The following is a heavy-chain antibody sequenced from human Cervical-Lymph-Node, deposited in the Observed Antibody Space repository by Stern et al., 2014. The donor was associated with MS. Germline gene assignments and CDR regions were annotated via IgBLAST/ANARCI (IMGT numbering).Heavy chain of an antibody. J-gene: IGHJ4*02. CDR3: AHSHYDIKTTYGPGPSDY. CDR1: GFSLTTSGVS. Sequence: QVTLKESGPTLVKPTETLTLTCTFSGFSLTTSGVSVGWIRKPPGKALEWLALIYWDDTKRYSTSLTSRITITKDTSKNQVVLTMTNMDPVDTATYYCAHSHYDIKTTYGPGPSDYWGQGTLVTVSS. CDR2: IYWDDTK. D-gene: IGHD3-9*01. V-gene: IGHV2-5*02.